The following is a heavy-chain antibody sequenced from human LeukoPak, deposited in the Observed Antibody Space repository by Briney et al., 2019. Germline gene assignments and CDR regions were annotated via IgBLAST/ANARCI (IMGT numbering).Heavy chain of an antibody. V-gene: IGHV3-30*02. D-gene: IGHD2-2*01. Sequence: GGSLRLSCAASGFTFSTYGMHWVRQAPGKGLEWVAFIRYDGSNKYYADSVKGRFTISRDNSKNALYLQMNSLRAEDTAVYYCAKDRDKYQLLYYFDYWGQGTLVTVSS. CDR2: IRYDGSNK. J-gene: IGHJ4*02. CDR1: GFTFSTYG. CDR3: AKDRDKYQLLYYFDY.